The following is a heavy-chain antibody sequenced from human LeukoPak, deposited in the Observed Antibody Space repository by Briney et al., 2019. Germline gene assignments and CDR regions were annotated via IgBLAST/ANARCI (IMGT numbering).Heavy chain of an antibody. D-gene: IGHD3-22*01. CDR1: GFTVSSNY. Sequence: GGSLRLSCAASGFTVSSNYMSWVRQAPGKGLEWVSVIYSGGSTYYADSVKGRFTISRDNSKNTLYLQMNSLRAEDTALYHCARDGSPTYYYDSSGYYPLDYWGQGTLVTVSS. CDR3: ARDGSPTYYYDSSGYYPLDY. CDR2: IYSGGST. V-gene: IGHV3-66*01. J-gene: IGHJ4*02.